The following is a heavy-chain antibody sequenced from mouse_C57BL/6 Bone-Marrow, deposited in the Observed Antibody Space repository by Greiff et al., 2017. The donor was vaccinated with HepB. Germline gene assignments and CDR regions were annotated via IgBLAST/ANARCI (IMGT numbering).Heavy chain of an antibody. Sequence: DVHLVESGPGMVKPSLSLSLTCTVTGYSITSGYDWHWIRHFPGNKLEWMGYISYSGSTNYNPSLKSRISITHDTSKNHFFLKLNSVTTEDTATYYCARGVYDGYYAWFAYWGQGTLVTVSA. CDR1: GYSITSGYD. CDR2: ISYSGST. V-gene: IGHV3-1*01. CDR3: ARGVYDGYYAWFAY. J-gene: IGHJ3*01. D-gene: IGHD2-3*01.